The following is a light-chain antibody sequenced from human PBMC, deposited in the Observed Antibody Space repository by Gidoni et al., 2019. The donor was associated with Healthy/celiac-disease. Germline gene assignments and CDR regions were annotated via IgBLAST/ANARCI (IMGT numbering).Light chain of an antibody. CDR3: QQSYSTPQVT. CDR2: AAS. V-gene: IGKV1-39*01. CDR1: QSISSY. J-gene: IGKJ4*01. Sequence: IQMTQSPSSLSASVGDRVTITCRASQSISSYLNWYQQNPGKAPKLLIYAASSLQSGVPSRFSGSGSGTDFTLTISSLQPEDFATYYCQQSYSTPQVTFGGGTKVEIK.